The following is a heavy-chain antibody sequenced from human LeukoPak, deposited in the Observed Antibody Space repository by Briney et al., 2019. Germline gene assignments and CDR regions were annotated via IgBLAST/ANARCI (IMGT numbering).Heavy chain of an antibody. Sequence: GGSLRLSCTASGFTFNIYHMNWVRQAPGKGLEWVSYISSGSSSIYYADSVKGRFTISRDNSRNTLYLQMNSLRGDDTAVYYCAKDVGKWESLHFFDYWGQGTLVTVSS. CDR2: ISSGSSSI. V-gene: IGHV3-48*04. J-gene: IGHJ4*02. CDR1: GFTFNIYH. CDR3: AKDVGKWESLHFFDY. D-gene: IGHD1-26*01.